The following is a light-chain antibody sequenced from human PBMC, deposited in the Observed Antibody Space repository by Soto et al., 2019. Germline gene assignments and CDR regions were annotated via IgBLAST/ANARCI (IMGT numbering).Light chain of an antibody. V-gene: IGLV8-61*01. CDR3: VLYMGSGISV. Sequence: QAVVTQEPSFSVSPGGTVTLTCGLTSDSVSSSYYPSWYQQTPGQAPRTLIYDTNTRSSGVPDRFSGSILGNKAALTITGAQADDESDYYCVLYMGSGISVFGGGTKVNVL. CDR2: DTN. CDR1: SDSVSSSYY. J-gene: IGLJ3*02.